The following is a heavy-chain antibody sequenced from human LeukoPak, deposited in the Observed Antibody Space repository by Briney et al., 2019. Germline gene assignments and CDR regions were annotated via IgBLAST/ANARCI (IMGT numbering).Heavy chain of an antibody. CDR3: ARVGGSYGDDAFDI. J-gene: IGHJ3*02. V-gene: IGHV4-61*02. Sequence: SSETLSLTCTVSGDSINNGHSYWSWIRQPAGEGLEWIGRISTSGYTSYNPSLKSRVSISLDKSNNQFSLNLTSVTAADTAVYYCARVGGSYGDDAFDIWGQGTMVTVSS. CDR1: GDSINNGHSY. CDR2: ISTSGYT. D-gene: IGHD1-26*01.